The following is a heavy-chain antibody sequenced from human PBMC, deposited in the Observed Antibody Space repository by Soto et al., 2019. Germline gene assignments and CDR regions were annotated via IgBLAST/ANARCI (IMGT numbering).Heavy chain of an antibody. CDR3: ARGLFYGSGSYAFDI. D-gene: IGHD3-10*01. J-gene: IGHJ3*02. Sequence: PETLSLTCTVSGGSISSYYWSWIRQPPGKGLEWIGYIYYSGSTNYNPSLKSRVTISVDTSKNQFSLKLSSVTAADTAVYYCARGLFYGSGSYAFDIWGQGTMVTVSS. CDR2: IYYSGST. CDR1: GGSISSYY. V-gene: IGHV4-59*01.